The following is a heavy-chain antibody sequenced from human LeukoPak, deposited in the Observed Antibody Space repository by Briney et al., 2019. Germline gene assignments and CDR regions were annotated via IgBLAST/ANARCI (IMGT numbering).Heavy chain of an antibody. CDR2: INIGNGNT. D-gene: IGHD1-1*01. V-gene: IGHV1-3*03. CDR3: ARGRGTPGTSRDFYFYYYMDV. CDR1: GYTFTDYA. Sequence: ASVKVSCKASGYTFTDYAMHWVRQAPAQRPEWMGWINIGNGNTRYSKEFQGRITITRDTSASTVYMELSSLTSDDRAVYYCARGRGTPGTSRDFYFYYYMDVWGTGTTVTVSS. J-gene: IGHJ6*03.